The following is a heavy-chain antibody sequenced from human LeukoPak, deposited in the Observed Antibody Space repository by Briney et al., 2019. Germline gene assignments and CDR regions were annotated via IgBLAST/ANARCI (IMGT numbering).Heavy chain of an antibody. CDR3: AKDGRAIQLWPDY. J-gene: IGHJ4*02. V-gene: IGHV3-9*01. Sequence: QSGGSLRLSCAASGFTFDDYAMHWVRQVPGKGLEWVSGISWNSAGIGYADSVKGRFTISRDNAKTSLYLQMNSRRSEDTALYYCAKDGRAIQLWPDYWGQGTLVTVSS. D-gene: IGHD5-18*01. CDR2: ISWNSAGI. CDR1: GFTFDDYA.